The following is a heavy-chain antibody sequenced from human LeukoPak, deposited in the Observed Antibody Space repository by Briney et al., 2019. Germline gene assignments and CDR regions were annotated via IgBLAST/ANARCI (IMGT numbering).Heavy chain of an antibody. CDR1: GGSFSGYY. J-gene: IGHJ4*02. CDR2: IFYSGTT. D-gene: IGHD3-22*01. CDR3: ARGGWNKFDY. Sequence: PSETLSLTCAVYGGSFSGYYWSWIRQPPGKGLEWIGFIFYSGTTNYNPSLKSRVTISVDTSKNQFSLKLSSVTAADTAVYYCARGGWNKFDYWGQGTLVTVSS. V-gene: IGHV4-59*01.